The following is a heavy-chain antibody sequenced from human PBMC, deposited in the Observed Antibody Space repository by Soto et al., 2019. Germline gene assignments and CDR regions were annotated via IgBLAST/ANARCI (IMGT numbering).Heavy chain of an antibody. D-gene: IGHD6-19*01. CDR1: GYTFTSYY. V-gene: IGHV1-46*01. CDR3: ARGVAGYSSGWFRWYFDY. J-gene: IGHJ4*02. CDR2: INPSGGST. Sequence: ASVKVSCKASGYTFTSYYMHWVRQAPGQGLEWMGIINPSGGSTSYAQKFQGRVTMTRDTSTSTVYMELSSLRSEDTAVYYCARGVAGYSSGWFRWYFDYWGQGTLVTVSS.